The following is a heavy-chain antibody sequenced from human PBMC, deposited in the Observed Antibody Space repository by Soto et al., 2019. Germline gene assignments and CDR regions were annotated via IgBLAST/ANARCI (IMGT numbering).Heavy chain of an antibody. J-gene: IGHJ4*02. CDR1: GGTLRSYA. CDR2: IIPIFGKA. D-gene: IGHD1-7*01. CDR3: AADPEWNYG. Sequence: VAPVKVSCKASGGTLRSYAIRWVRQETGQGIEWGGGIIPIFGKANYQQKLKGRVKIKAEEYTRTAYMELSRLRSEDTAVYYCAADPEWNYGWGQGALVTVSS. V-gene: IGHV1-69*13.